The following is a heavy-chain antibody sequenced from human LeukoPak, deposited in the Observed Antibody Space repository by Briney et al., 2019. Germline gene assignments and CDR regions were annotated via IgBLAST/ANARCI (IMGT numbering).Heavy chain of an antibody. D-gene: IGHD3-22*01. CDR1: GGSISGSISSYY. CDR3: ARGGWYYYDSSGNEYFQH. J-gene: IGHJ1*01. V-gene: IGHV4-61*01. Sequence: SETLSLTCTVSGGSISGSISSYYWNWIRQPPGKGLEWIGYIYYSGSTNYNPSLKSRVTISVDTSKNQFSLKLSSVTAADTAVYYCARGGWYYYDSSGNEYFQHWGQGTLVTVSS. CDR2: IYYSGST.